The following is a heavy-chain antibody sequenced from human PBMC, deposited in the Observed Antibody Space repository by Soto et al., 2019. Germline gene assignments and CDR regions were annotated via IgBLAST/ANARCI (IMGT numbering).Heavy chain of an antibody. J-gene: IGHJ5*02. D-gene: IGHD3-16*02. CDR3: ARVGDFSFENWFDP. Sequence: SSETLSLTCTVSGGSISSYYWSWIRQPPGKGLEWIGYIYYSGSTNYNPSLKSRVTISVDTSKNQFSLKLSSVTAADTAVYYCARVGDFSFENWFDPWGQGTLVTVSS. CDR2: IYYSGST. CDR1: GGSISSYY. V-gene: IGHV4-59*01.